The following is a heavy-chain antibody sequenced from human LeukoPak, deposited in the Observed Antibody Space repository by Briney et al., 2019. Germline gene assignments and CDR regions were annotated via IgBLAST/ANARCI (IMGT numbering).Heavy chain of an antibody. CDR2: IYYSGST. V-gene: IGHV4-39*07. D-gene: IGHD2-2*01. CDR1: GDSISSSSYF. J-gene: IGHJ4*02. CDR3: ARRSVPGTSPFDY. Sequence: SETLSLTCTVSGDSISSSSYFWAWIRQPPGKGLEWIGSIYYSGSTYYNPSLKSRVTILLDTSKNEFSLKVKSVTAADTAVYYCARRSVPGTSPFDYWGQGTLATVSS.